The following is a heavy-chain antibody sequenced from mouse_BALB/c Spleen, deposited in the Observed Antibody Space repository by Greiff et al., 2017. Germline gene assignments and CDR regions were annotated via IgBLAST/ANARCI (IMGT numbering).Heavy chain of an antibody. J-gene: IGHJ2*01. CDR1: GYTFTSYW. Sequence: QVQLQQPGAELVKPGASVKLSCKASGYTFTSYWMHWVKQRPGQGLEWIGEINPRNGRTNYNAKFKSKATLTEDKSSSTAYMQISSLTSEDSAVYYCARGGYYGSSFFDYWGQGTTLTVSS. CDR3: ARGGYYGSSFFDY. CDR2: INPRNGRT. D-gene: IGHD1-1*01. V-gene: IGHV1S81*02.